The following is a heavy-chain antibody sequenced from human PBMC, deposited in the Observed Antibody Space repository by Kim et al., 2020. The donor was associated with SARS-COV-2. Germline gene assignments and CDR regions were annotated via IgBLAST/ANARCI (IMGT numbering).Heavy chain of an antibody. V-gene: IGHV3-48*03. CDR3: ARREVVTAIGRFDP. CDR1: GFTFSSYE. CDR2: ISSSGSTK. J-gene: IGHJ5*02. Sequence: GRSLRLSCAASGFTFSSYEMNWVRQATGKGLEWVSYISSSGSTKYHEASVKGRTITSSENANNLLYLQKNRLSAEDTAVYYSARREVVTAIGRFDPW. D-gene: IGHD2-21*02.